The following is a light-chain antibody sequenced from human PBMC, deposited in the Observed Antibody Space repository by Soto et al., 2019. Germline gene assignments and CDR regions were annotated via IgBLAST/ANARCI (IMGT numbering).Light chain of an antibody. J-gene: IGKJ4*01. CDR2: AAA. Sequence: DIQMTQAPSSLSASVGDRVTITCRASQGISNYLAWDQQKPGKVPKLLIYAAATWQPGVPSRFSGSGSGTDFTLTISILQPEDVATYYCQTYNSGLAAFGGETKVEI. V-gene: IGKV1-27*01. CDR3: QTYNSGLAA. CDR1: QGISNY.